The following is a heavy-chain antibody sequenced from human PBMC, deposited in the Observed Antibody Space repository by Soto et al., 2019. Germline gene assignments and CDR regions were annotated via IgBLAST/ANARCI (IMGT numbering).Heavy chain of an antibody. CDR1: GFTFSSYE. CDR3: ARDHSITGTSYYYYYGMDV. V-gene: IGHV3-48*03. Sequence: EVQLVESGGGLVQPGGSLRLSCAASGFTFSSYEMNWVRQAPGKGLEWVSYISSGSTIYYADSVKGRFTISRDNAKNSLYLQMNSLRAEDTAVYYCARDHSITGTSYYYYYGMDVWGQGTTVTVSS. J-gene: IGHJ6*02. D-gene: IGHD1-20*01. CDR2: ISSGSTI.